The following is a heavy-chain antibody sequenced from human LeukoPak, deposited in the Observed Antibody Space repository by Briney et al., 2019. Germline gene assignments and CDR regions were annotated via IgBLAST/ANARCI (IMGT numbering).Heavy chain of an antibody. CDR2: IRGDGTDT. Sequence: GGSLRLSCAASGVTFSNYFMTWVRQAPGKGLEWVSSIRGDGTDTYYADSVKGRFTVSRDNSKNTLFLQMNSLRAEDTAIYYCTKIGADNTADMYFDVWGQGTLVTVSS. V-gene: IGHV3-23*01. J-gene: IGHJ4*02. CDR3: TKIGADNTADMYFDV. D-gene: IGHD2-15*01. CDR1: GVTFSNYF.